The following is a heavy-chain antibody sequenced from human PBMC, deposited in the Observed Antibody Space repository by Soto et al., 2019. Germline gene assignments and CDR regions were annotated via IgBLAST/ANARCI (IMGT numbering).Heavy chain of an antibody. CDR2: INPNSGDT. CDR1: GYTFSDYY. D-gene: IGHD5-12*01. J-gene: IGHJ6*03. CDR3: ARESGGATATLDYYYFYMDV. V-gene: IGHV1-2*06. Sequence: QVQLVQSGAEVKKPGASVTVSCKASGYTFSDYYLHWVRQAPGQGPEWMGRINPNSGDTKFAQKFQGRVTMTRDTSVRTAFMELNWLKPDDTAVYYCARESGGATATLDYYYFYMDVWGQGTTVTVS.